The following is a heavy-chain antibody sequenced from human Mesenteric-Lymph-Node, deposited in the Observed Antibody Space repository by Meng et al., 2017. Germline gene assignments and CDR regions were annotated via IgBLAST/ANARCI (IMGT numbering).Heavy chain of an antibody. CDR1: GGSISSGDYY. D-gene: IGHD3-22*01. J-gene: IGHJ2*01. V-gene: IGHV4-30-4*01. Sequence: QGQVQELGPGRVKPSQTLSLTCTVSGGSISSGDYYWSWIRQPPGKGLEWIGYIYYSGSTYYNPSLKSRVTISVDTSKNQFSLKLSSVTAADTAVYYCARGYYDSSGYGYWYFDLWGRGTLVTVSS. CDR3: ARGYYDSSGYGYWYFDL. CDR2: IYYSGST.